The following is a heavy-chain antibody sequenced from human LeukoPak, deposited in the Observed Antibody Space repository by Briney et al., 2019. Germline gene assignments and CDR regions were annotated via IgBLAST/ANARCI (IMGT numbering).Heavy chain of an antibody. D-gene: IGHD6-13*01. Sequence: GESLRLSCAASGFIFSYYNMNWVRQAPGKGLEWVAVIWYGGSNKYYADSVKGRFTISRDNSKNTLYLQMNSLRAEDTAVYYCAKGYSSSWYGMGAFDIWGQGTMVTVSS. J-gene: IGHJ3*02. CDR2: IWYGGSNK. CDR1: GFIFSYYN. V-gene: IGHV3-30*02. CDR3: AKGYSSSWYGMGAFDI.